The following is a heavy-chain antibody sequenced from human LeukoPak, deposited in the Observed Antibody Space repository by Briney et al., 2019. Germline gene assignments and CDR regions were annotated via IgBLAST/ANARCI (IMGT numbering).Heavy chain of an antibody. D-gene: IGHD3-22*01. J-gene: IGHJ4*02. CDR2: ISDSGGRT. V-gene: IGHV3-23*01. CDR3: AKRGVVIRVILVGFHKEAYYFDS. CDR1: GITLSNYG. Sequence: GGCLRLSCAVSGITLSNYGMSWVRQAPGKGLEWDAGISDSGGRTNYADSVKGRFTISRDNPKNTLYLQMNSLRAEDTALYFCAKRGVVIRVILVGFHKEAYYFDSWGQGALVTVSS.